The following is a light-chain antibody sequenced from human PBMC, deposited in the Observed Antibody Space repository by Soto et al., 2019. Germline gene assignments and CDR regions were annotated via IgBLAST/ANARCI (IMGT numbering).Light chain of an antibody. CDR1: QSISSY. V-gene: IGKV1-39*01. CDR3: QQSYSTPRT. J-gene: IGKJ1*01. CDR2: AAS. Sequence: GDRVTITCRASQSISSYLNWYQQKPGKAPKLLIYAASSLQSGVPSRFSGSGSGTDFTLTISSLQPEDFATYYCQQSYSTPRTFGQGTKVDIK.